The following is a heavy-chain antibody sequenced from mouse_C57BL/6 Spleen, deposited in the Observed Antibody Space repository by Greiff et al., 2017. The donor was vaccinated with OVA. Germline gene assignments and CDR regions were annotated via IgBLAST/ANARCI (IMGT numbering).Heavy chain of an antibody. CDR2: IHPSDSDT. J-gene: IGHJ2*01. V-gene: IGHV1-74*01. Sequence: QVQLQQPGAELVKPGASVKVSCKASGYTFTSYWMHWVKQRPGQGLEWIGRIHPSDSDTNYNQKFKGNATLTVDKSSSPAYMQLSSLTSEDTAVYYCAITNYFDYWGKGTTLTVSS. CDR3: AITNYFDY. CDR1: GYTFTSYW.